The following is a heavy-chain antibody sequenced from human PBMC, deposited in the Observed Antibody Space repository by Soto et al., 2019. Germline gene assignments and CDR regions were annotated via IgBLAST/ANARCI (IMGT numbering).Heavy chain of an antibody. CDR1: GASISGFY. J-gene: IGHJ5*02. Sequence: SETLSLTCTVSGASISGFYWSWIRKSAGKGLEWIGRIYATGTTDYNPSLKSRVMMSVDTSKKQFSLKLRSVTAADTAVYYCVRDGTKTLRDWFDPWGQGIAVTVSS. D-gene: IGHD1-1*01. CDR3: VRDGTKTLRDWFDP. CDR2: IYATGTT. V-gene: IGHV4-4*07.